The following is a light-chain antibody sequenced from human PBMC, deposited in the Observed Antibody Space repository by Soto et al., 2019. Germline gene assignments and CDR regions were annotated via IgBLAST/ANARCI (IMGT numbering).Light chain of an antibody. V-gene: IGKV3D-20*01. Sequence: EIVLTQSPATLSLSPGERATLSCGASQSVSSSYVAWYQQKPGLAPRLLIYDASSRATGIPDRFSGSGSGTDFTLTIGRLEPEDFAVYYCQQYDNSAPVSFGGGTKVEIK. CDR2: DAS. CDR3: QQYDNSAPVS. J-gene: IGKJ4*01. CDR1: QSVSSSY.